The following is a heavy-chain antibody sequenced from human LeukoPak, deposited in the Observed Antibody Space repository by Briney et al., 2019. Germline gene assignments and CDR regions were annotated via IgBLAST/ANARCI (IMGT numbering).Heavy chain of an antibody. D-gene: IGHD1-1*01. CDR3: ARSNWNDNGGFHSDY. V-gene: IGHV4-61*01. J-gene: IGHJ4*02. CDR1: RGSVSSGSYY. Sequence: PSETLSLTCIVSRGSVSSGSYYWSWVRQPPGKGLEWIGYIYNGGSTTYNPSLKSRVTISVDTSKNQFSLRLSSVTAADTAVYYCARSNWNDNGGFHSDYWGQGTLVTVSS. CDR2: IYNGGST.